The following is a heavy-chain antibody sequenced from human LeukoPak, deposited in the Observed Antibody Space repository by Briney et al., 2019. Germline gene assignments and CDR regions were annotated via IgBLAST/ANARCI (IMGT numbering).Heavy chain of an antibody. D-gene: IGHD5-24*01. J-gene: IGHJ4*02. CDR3: ARARDGYKMGHYFDY. CDR2: ISAGNGNT. V-gene: IGHV1-3*01. CDR1: GYTFTSYA. Sequence: ASVNVSCTASGYTFTSYAIHWVRQAPGQRLEWMGWISAGNGNTKYSQNFQGRDTFISNTSATTAFMELSSLRSEDAAVYYCARARDGYKMGHYFDYWGQGTLVTVSS.